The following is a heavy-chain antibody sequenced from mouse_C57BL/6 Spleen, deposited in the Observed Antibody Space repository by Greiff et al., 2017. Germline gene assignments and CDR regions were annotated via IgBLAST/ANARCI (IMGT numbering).Heavy chain of an antibody. Sequence: VQLKESGPGLVKPSQSLSLTCSVTGYSITSGYYWNWIRQFPGNKLEWMGYISYDGSNNYNPSLKNRISITRDTSKNQFFLKLNSVTTEDTATYYCARGEYGNSFAYWGQGTLVTVSA. CDR3: ARGEYGNSFAY. V-gene: IGHV3-6*01. CDR2: ISYDGSN. CDR1: GYSITSGYY. J-gene: IGHJ3*01. D-gene: IGHD2-1*01.